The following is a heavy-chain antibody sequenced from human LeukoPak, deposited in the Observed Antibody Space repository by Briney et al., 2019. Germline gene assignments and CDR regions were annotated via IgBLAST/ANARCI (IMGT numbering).Heavy chain of an antibody. CDR3: ARDGPAAGLYFDY. V-gene: IGHV3-7*03. CDR2: IKQDGSEK. CDR1: GFTFSSYW. J-gene: IGHJ4*02. Sequence: GGSLRLSCAASGFTFSSYWMNWVRQAPGKGLEWVASIKQDGSEKYYVDSVKGRFTISRDNAKNSLYLQMNSLRAEDTAIYYCARDGPAAGLYFDYWGQGTLVTVSS. D-gene: IGHD6-13*01.